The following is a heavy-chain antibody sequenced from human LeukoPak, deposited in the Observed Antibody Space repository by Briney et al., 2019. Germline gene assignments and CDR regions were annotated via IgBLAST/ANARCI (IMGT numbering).Heavy chain of an antibody. D-gene: IGHD5-18*01. J-gene: IGHJ6*03. Sequence: GGSLRLSCAASGFTFSSYWMSWVRQAPGKGLEWVANIKQDGSEKYYVDSVKGRFTISRDNAKNSLYLQMNSLRAEDTAVYYCARREGGYSYGDTYYYYMDVWGKGTTVTISS. CDR1: GFTFSSYW. CDR2: IKQDGSEK. CDR3: ARREGGYSYGDTYYYYMDV. V-gene: IGHV3-7*01.